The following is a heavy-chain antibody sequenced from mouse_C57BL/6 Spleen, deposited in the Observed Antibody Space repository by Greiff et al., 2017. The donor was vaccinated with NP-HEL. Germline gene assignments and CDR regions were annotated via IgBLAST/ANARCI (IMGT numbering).Heavy chain of an antibody. CDR2: IYPGGGNT. D-gene: IGHD2-5*01. CDR3: AKSDYSNYYAMDY. J-gene: IGHJ4*01. V-gene: IGHV1-66*01. Sequence: VQLQQSGPELVKPGASVKISCKASGYSFTSYYIHWVKQRPGQGLEWIGWIYPGGGNTKYNEKFKGKATLTADTSSSTAYMQLSSLTSEDSAVYSGAKSDYSNYYAMDYWGQGTSVTVSS. CDR1: GYSFTSYY.